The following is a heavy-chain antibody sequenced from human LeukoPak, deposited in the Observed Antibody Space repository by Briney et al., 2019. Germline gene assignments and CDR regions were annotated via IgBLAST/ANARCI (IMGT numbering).Heavy chain of an antibody. D-gene: IGHD3-22*01. CDR1: GGSISGGSSY. CDR3: ARIGGSGYYYWYFDL. CDR2: IYYTGNT. Sequence: TLSLTCTISGGSISGGSSYWTWIRQHPGKGLEWIGHIYYTGNTYYNPSLESRLTISIDTSKNQFSLKLSSVTAADTAVYYCARIGGSGYYYWYFDLWGRGTLVTVSS. V-gene: IGHV4-31*03. J-gene: IGHJ2*01.